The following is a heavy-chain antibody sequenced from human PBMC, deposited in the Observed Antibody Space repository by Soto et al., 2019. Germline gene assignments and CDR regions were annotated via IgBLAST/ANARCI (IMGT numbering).Heavy chain of an antibody. Sequence: GGSLRLSCAASGFTFSSYGMHWVRQAPGKGLEWVAVISYDGSNKYYADSVKGRFTISRDNSKNTLYLQMNSLRVEDTAVYYCATLDVGVVIDYWGQGTLVTVSS. CDR2: ISYDGSNK. V-gene: IGHV3-30*03. CDR1: GFTFSSYG. J-gene: IGHJ4*02. CDR3: ATLDVGVVIDY. D-gene: IGHD3-3*01.